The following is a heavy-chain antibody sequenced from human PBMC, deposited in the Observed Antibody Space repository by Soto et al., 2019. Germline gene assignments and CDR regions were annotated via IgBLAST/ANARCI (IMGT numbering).Heavy chain of an antibody. D-gene: IGHD1-26*01. Sequence: GGSLRLSCVASGFTFSDYAMTWVRQAPGKGLEWVSFITGSGDRTYYADSVKGRFTISRDNSKNTLYLQMNSLRAEDTAVFYCATQVEPHNYWGQGTLVTVSS. V-gene: IGHV3-23*01. J-gene: IGHJ4*02. CDR1: GFTFSDYA. CDR2: ITGSGDRT. CDR3: ATQVEPHNY.